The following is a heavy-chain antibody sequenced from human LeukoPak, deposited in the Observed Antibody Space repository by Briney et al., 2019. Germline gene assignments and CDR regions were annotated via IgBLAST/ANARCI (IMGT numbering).Heavy chain of an antibody. CDR2: IYYSGST. CDR3: ARSIRGGILYYFDY. D-gene: IGHD3-10*01. J-gene: IGHJ4*02. V-gene: IGHV4-59*01. CDR1: GGSISSYY. Sequence: SETLSLTCTVSGGSISSYYWSWIRQPPGKGLEWIGYIYYSGSTNYNPSLKSRVTISVDTSKNQFSLKLSSVTAADTAVYYCARSIRGGILYYFDYWGQGTLVTVSS.